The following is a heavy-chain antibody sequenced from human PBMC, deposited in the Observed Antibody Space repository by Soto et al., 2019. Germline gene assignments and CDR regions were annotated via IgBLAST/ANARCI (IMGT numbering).Heavy chain of an antibody. CDR1: GYTFTSYD. J-gene: IGHJ4*02. V-gene: IGHV1-8*01. Sequence: QVQLVQSGAEVKKPGASVKVSCKASGYTFTSYDINWVRQATGQGLEWMGWMNPNSGNTGYAQKFQGRVTMTRNTSISTAYMELSRLRSEDTAVYYCARGTMGYYYGSGSYSTFGYWGQGTQVTVSS. D-gene: IGHD3-10*01. CDR3: ARGTMGYYYGSGSYSTFGY. CDR2: MNPNSGNT.